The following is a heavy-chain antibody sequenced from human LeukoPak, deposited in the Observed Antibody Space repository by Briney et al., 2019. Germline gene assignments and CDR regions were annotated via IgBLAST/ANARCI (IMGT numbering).Heavy chain of an antibody. Sequence: GGSLRLSCAASGFTFSSYWMSWVRQAPGKGLEWVANIKQDGSEKYYVDSVKGRFTISRDNARNSLYLQMNSLRAEDTAVYYCARDRRSQWELPGGVDYWGQGTLVTVSS. CDR3: ARDRRSQWELPGGVDY. J-gene: IGHJ4*02. CDR2: IKQDGSEK. CDR1: GFTFSSYW. D-gene: IGHD1-26*01. V-gene: IGHV3-7*01.